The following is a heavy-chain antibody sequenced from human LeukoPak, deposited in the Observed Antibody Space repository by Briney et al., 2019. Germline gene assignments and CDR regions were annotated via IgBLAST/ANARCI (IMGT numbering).Heavy chain of an antibody. D-gene: IGHD3-3*01. V-gene: IGHV1-46*01. CDR2: INPSGGST. CDR3: ARVRPDYDFWSGYYTHPFDY. Sequence: ASVKVSCKASGYTFTSYYMHWVRQAPGQGLEWMGIINPSGGSTSYAQKFQGRATMTRDTSTSTVYMELSSLRSEDTAVYYCARVRPDYDFWSGYYTHPFDYWGQGTLVTVSS. CDR1: GYTFTSYY. J-gene: IGHJ4*02.